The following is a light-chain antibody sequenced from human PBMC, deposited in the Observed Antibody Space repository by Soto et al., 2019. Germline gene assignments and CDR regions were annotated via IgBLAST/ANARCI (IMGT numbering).Light chain of an antibody. V-gene: IGKV3-15*01. J-gene: IGKJ2*01. CDR1: QSVDTN. CDR2: SAS. CDR3: QQYYNWPPYT. Sequence: EVVMTQSPATLSVSPGDRATLSCRASQSVDTNVVWYQQKPGQPPRLLVHSASIRATGVPARFTGIGSETDFTLTISGLQSDDFAIYYCQQYYNWPPYTFGQGTRLQIK.